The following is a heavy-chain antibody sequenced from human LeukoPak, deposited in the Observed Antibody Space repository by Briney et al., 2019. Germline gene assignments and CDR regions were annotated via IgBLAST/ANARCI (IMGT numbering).Heavy chain of an antibody. V-gene: IGHV4-31*03. CDR1: GGSISIGGYY. J-gene: IGHJ5*02. CDR3: ARDNSGWFDP. CDR2: IYYSGST. Sequence: SETLSLTCTVSGGSISIGGYYWSWIRQHPGKGLEWIGYIYYSGSTYYNPSLKSRVTISVDTSKNQFSLKLSSVTAADTAVYYCARDNSGWFDPWGQGTLVTVSS. D-gene: IGHD1-26*01.